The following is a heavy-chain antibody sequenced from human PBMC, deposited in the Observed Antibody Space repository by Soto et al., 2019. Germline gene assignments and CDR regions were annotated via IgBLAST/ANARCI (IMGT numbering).Heavy chain of an antibody. J-gene: IGHJ4*01. CDR2: MNPNSGNT. V-gene: IGHV1-8*01. D-gene: IGHD5-18*01. CDR3: ARRARIGKQLWLPFDY. Sequence: GASVKVSCKASGYTFRDYDLNWVRQASGQGLEWMGWMNPNSGNTAYAQKFQGRVTMTRDTSINTAYMELTSLRSEDTAVYYCARRARIGKQLWLPFDYW. CDR1: GYTFRDYD.